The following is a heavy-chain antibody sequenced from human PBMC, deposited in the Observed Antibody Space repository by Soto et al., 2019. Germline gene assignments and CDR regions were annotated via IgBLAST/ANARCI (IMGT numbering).Heavy chain of an antibody. D-gene: IGHD6-19*01. CDR1: GFTFSDYA. V-gene: IGHV3-30*18. Sequence: VQLVESGGGVVQPGRSLRLSCAASGFTFSDYAMHWVRQDPGKGMEWVAVVSHDGRNTHYADSVKGRFTSSRDSSKNTGSLEMSSLRAEDTAVYYGAKGGRQWLVPSDFNYWGQGALVTVSS. J-gene: IGHJ4*02. CDR3: AKGGRQWLVPSDFNY. CDR2: VSHDGRNT.